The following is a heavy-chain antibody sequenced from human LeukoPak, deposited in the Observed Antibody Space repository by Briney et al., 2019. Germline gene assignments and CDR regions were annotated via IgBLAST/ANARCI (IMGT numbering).Heavy chain of an antibody. CDR3: ARVYQGATGGDY. V-gene: IGHV1-69*13. Sequence: SVKVSCKASGGTFSSYAISWVRQAPGQGLEWMGGIIPIFGTANYAQKFQGRVTITADESTSTAYMELSSLRSEDTAVYYCARVYQGATGGDYWGQGTLVTVSS. D-gene: IGHD1-26*01. J-gene: IGHJ4*02. CDR2: IIPIFGTA. CDR1: GGTFSSYA.